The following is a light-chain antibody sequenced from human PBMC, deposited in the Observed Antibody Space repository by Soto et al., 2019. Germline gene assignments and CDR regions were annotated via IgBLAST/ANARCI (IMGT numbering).Light chain of an antibody. V-gene: IGKV2-28*01. J-gene: IGKJ4*01. CDR3: AQGLATPFT. Sequence: EIVLTQSPLSLPVTPGEPASISCRSSQNLLHSNGYNNLNWDLQKPGQSPQLLIYLGSNRDSGVPDRFSGSGSGTDFTLTINRVDAEDVGHYFCAQGLATPFTFGGGTKVEIK. CDR2: LGS. CDR1: QNLLHSNGYNN.